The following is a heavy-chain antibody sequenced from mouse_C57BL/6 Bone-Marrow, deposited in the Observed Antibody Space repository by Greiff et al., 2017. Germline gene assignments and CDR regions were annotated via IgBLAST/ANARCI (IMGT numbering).Heavy chain of an antibody. CDR2: ISGGGGNT. V-gene: IGHV5-9*01. CDR3: ASHYYGSSYYYAMDY. J-gene: IGHJ4*01. Sequence: EVKVVESGGGLVKPGGSLKLSCAASGFTFSSYTMSWVRQTPEKRLEWVATISGGGGNTYYPDSVKGRFTISRDNAKNTLYLQMSSLRSEDTALYYCASHYYGSSYYYAMDYWGQGTSVTVSS. D-gene: IGHD1-1*01. CDR1: GFTFSSYT.